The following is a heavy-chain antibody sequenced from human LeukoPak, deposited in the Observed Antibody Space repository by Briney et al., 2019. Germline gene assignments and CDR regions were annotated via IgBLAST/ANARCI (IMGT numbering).Heavy chain of an antibody. Sequence: GASVKVSCKASGYTFTSYGISWVRQAPGQGLEWMGWINPNSGGTNYAQKFQGRVTMTRDTSISTAYMELSRLRSDDTAVYYCAREVRVLRYFDWLLPYYYYYYMDVWGKGTTVTISS. CDR1: GYTFTSYG. J-gene: IGHJ6*03. D-gene: IGHD3-9*01. V-gene: IGHV1-2*02. CDR3: AREVRVLRYFDWLLPYYYYYYMDV. CDR2: INPNSGGT.